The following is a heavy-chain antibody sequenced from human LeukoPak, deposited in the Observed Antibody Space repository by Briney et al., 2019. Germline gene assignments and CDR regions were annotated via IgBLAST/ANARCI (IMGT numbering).Heavy chain of an antibody. Sequence: PGGSLRLSCAASGFTVSSNYMTWVRQAPGKGLEWVSVIYTGGATYYADSVKGRFTISRDNSKNTLYLQMNSLGAEDTAVYYCARNRAFDVWGQGTMVTVSP. V-gene: IGHV3-53*01. CDR2: IYTGGAT. CDR1: GFTVSSNY. J-gene: IGHJ3*01. D-gene: IGHD1/OR15-1a*01. CDR3: ARNRAFDV.